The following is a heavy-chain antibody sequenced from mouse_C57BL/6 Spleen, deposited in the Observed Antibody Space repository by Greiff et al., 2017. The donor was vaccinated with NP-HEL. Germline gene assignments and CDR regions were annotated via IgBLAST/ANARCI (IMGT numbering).Heavy chain of an antibody. CDR1: GYAFSSSW. Sequence: VQLQQSGPELVKPGASVKISCKASGYAFSSSWMNWVKQRPGKGLGWIGRIYPGDGDTNYNGKFKGKATLTADKSSSTAYMQLSSLTSEDSAVYFCARDEYYFDYWGQGTTLTVSS. CDR3: ARDEYYFDY. CDR2: IYPGDGDT. J-gene: IGHJ2*01. V-gene: IGHV1-82*01.